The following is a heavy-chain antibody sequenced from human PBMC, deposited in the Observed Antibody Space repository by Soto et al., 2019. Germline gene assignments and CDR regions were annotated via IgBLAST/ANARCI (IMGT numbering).Heavy chain of an antibody. J-gene: IGHJ6*02. Sequence: SETLSLTCTVSGGSISSGGYYWSWIRQHPGKGLEWIGYIYYSGSTYYNPSLKSRVTISVDTSKNQFSLKLSSVTAADTAVYYCARDPTVPRPPRSPLWGQSLDGMDVWGQGTTVTVSS. CDR3: ARDPTVPRPPRSPLWGQSLDGMDV. CDR2: IYYSGST. V-gene: IGHV4-31*03. D-gene: IGHD3-16*01. CDR1: GGSISSGGYY.